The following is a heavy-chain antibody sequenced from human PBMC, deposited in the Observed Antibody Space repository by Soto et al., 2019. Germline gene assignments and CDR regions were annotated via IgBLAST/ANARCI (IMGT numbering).Heavy chain of an antibody. CDR1: GYTFTAYG. CDR2: MNPNSGNT. Sequence: GASVKVSCKASGYTFTAYGFNCVRQATGQGLEWMGWMNPNSGNTGYAQKFQGRVTMTRNTSISTAYMELSSLRSEDTAVYYCARGPGRVVAAMYYWGQGTLVTVSS. V-gene: IGHV1-8*02. CDR3: ARGPGRVVAAMYY. J-gene: IGHJ4*02. D-gene: IGHD2-15*01.